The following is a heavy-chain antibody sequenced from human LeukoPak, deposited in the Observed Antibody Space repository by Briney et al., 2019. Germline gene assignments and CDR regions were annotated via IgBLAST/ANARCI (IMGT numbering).Heavy chain of an antibody. V-gene: IGHV4-34*01. CDR3: ARARRLSYYFDY. CDR1: GGSFSGYY. D-gene: IGHD6-25*01. J-gene: IGHJ4*02. CDR2: INHSGST. Sequence: PSETLSLTCAVYGGSFSGYYWSWIRQPPGKGLEWIGEINHSGSTNYNPSLKSRVTISVDTSKNQFSLKLSSVTAADTAVYYCARARRLSYYFDYWGQGTLVTVSS.